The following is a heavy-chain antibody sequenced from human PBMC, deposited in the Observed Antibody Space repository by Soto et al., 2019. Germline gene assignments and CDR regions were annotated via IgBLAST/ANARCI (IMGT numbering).Heavy chain of an antibody. J-gene: IGHJ5*02. Sequence: EVQLVESGGGLVQPGGSLRLSCVASGFTVSNNYMSWVRQAPGKGLERVSFIYSGGNTYYADSVKGRFTLSRDKSKNTLYLQMTSLRAEDTAVYYCTRRPGSWGQGTLVTVS. CDR3: TRRPGS. CDR2: IYSGGNT. CDR1: GFTVSNNY. V-gene: IGHV3-66*01. D-gene: IGHD7-27*01.